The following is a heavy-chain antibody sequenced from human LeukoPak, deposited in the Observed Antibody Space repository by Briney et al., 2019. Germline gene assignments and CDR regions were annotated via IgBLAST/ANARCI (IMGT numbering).Heavy chain of an antibody. Sequence: GRSLRLSCAASGFTFSSYGMHWVRQAPGKGLEWVAVIWYDGSNKYYADSVKGRFTISRDNSKNTLYLQMNSLRAEDTAVYYRARDRDYGSGSYYKGNYFDYWGQGTLVTVSS. CDR1: GFTFSSYG. CDR2: IWYDGSNK. CDR3: ARDRDYGSGSYYKGNYFDY. V-gene: IGHV3-33*01. D-gene: IGHD3-10*01. J-gene: IGHJ4*02.